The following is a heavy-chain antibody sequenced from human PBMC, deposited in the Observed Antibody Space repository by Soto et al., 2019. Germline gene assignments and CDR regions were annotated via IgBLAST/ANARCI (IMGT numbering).Heavy chain of an antibody. D-gene: IGHD6-13*01. CDR3: ARDRKGAAAGTWWFDP. J-gene: IGHJ5*02. CDR2: ISAYNGNT. CDR1: GYTFTSYG. Sequence: ASVKVSCKASGYTFTSYGISWVRQAPGQGLEWMGWISAYNGNTNYAQKLQGRVTMTTDTSTSTAYMELRSLRSDDTAVYYCARDRKGAAAGTWWFDPWGQGTLVTAPQ. V-gene: IGHV1-18*01.